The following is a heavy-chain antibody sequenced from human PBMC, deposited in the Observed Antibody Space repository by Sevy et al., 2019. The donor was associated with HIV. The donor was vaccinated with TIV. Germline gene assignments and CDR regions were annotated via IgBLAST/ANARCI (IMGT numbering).Heavy chain of an antibody. Sequence: SETLSLTCTVSGGSVSSGDNYWNCIRQHPGKGLEWIGHISYRGSTYYNPSLKSRLTTSADTSMNQFSLRLSAVAAADTAVYYCARDRGGLAYYFDYWGQGALVTVSS. V-gene: IGHV4-31*03. D-gene: IGHD3-10*01. J-gene: IGHJ4*02. CDR1: GGSVSSGDNY. CDR3: ARDRGGLAYYFDY. CDR2: ISYRGST.